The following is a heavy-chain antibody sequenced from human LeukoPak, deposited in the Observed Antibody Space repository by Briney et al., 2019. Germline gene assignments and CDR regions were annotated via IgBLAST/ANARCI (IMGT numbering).Heavy chain of an antibody. V-gene: IGHV1-18*01. CDR1: GYTFSSYG. Sequence: GASVKVSCKTSGYTFSSYGITWVRQAPGQGLEWVAMLSPFSGDTSSAQSLQGRVTVTKDTSTRTVYMEVSSLRSDDTAVYYRARELGGSYNDYWGQGTLVTVSS. CDR2: LSPFSGDT. J-gene: IGHJ4*02. CDR3: ARELGGSYNDY. D-gene: IGHD1-26*01.